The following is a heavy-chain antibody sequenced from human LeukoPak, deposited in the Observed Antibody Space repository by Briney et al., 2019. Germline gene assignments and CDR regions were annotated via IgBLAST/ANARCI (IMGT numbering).Heavy chain of an antibody. CDR1: GRSISSSSYY. V-gene: IGHV4-39*01. CDR3: ARLTYYDPAGFDP. J-gene: IGHJ5*02. Sequence: SETLSLTCTVSGRSISSSSYYWGWIRQPPGKGLEWIGSNYYSGSTYYNPSLKSRVTISVDTSKNQFSLKLSSVTAADTAVYYCARLTYYDPAGFDPRGQGTLVTVSS. D-gene: IGHD3-3*01. CDR2: NYYSGST.